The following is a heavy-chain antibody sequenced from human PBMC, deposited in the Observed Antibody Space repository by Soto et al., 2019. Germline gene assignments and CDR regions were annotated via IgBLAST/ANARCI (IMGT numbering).Heavy chain of an antibody. Sequence: PGESLKISCNGSGFSLSSYWINWVRQMPGKGLEWMGKIDPSDSRTTYSPSFQGHVTISVDKSISTAYLQWSSVKASDTAMYYCARVGHDYSNSGMDVWGQGTTVTVSS. CDR1: GFSLSSYW. CDR2: IDPSDSRT. J-gene: IGHJ6*02. D-gene: IGHD4-4*01. V-gene: IGHV5-10-1*01. CDR3: ARVGHDYSNSGMDV.